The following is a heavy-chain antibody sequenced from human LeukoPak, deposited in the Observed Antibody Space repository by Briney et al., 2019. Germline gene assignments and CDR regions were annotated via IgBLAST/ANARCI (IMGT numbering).Heavy chain of an antibody. CDR1: GYTFTGYY. CDR3: ARDREWLVQRGWFDP. Sequence: GASVKVSRKASGYTFTGYYMHWVRQAPGQGLEWMGWINPNSGGTNYVQKFQGRVTMTRDTSISTAYMELSRLRSDDTAVYYCARDREWLVQRGWFDPWGQGTLVTVSS. CDR2: INPNSGGT. D-gene: IGHD6-19*01. V-gene: IGHV1-2*02. J-gene: IGHJ5*02.